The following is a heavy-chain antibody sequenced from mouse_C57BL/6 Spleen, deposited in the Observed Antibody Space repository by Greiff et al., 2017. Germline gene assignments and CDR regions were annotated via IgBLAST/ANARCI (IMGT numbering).Heavy chain of an antibody. Sequence: VQLQQPGAELVMPGASVKLSCKASGYTFTSYWMHWVKQRPGQGLEWIGEIDPSDSYTNYNQKFKGKSTLTVDKSSSTAYMQLSILTSEDSAVYYCANDVTGTYAMDYWGQGTSVTVSS. D-gene: IGHD4-1*01. CDR3: ANDVTGTYAMDY. V-gene: IGHV1-69*01. J-gene: IGHJ4*01. CDR2: IDPSDSYT. CDR1: GYTFTSYW.